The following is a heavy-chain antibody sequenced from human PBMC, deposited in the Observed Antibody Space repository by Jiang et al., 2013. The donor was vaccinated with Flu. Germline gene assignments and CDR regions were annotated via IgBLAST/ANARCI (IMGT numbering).Heavy chain of an antibody. V-gene: IGHV4-59*01. CDR3: ARVEGTRWFDP. CDR2: IYNSGRTT. D-gene: IGHD1-1*01. Sequence: GPGLVKPSETLSLTCTVSGGSISSYYWSWIRQPPGKGLEWIGYIYNSGRTTNYNPSLKSRVTISLDTSKNQFSLRLSSLTAADTAVYYCARVEGTRWFDPWGQGTLVTVSS. CDR1: GGSISSYY. J-gene: IGHJ5*02.